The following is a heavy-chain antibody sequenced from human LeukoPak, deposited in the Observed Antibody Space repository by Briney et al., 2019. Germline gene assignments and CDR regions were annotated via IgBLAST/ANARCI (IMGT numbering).Heavy chain of an antibody. J-gene: IGHJ4*02. CDR1: GFTFSNYA. D-gene: IGHD4-17*01. V-gene: IGHV3-23*01. Sequence: GGSLRLSCAASGFTFSNYAMSWVRQAPGKGLEWVSAVSGRGSRTFYAESVKGRFTTSRDNSQNTLYLQMHSLRAEDTAVYYCAKDPYGDDYNYSLDYWGQGTLVTV. CDR2: VSGRGSRT. CDR3: AKDPYGDDYNYSLDY.